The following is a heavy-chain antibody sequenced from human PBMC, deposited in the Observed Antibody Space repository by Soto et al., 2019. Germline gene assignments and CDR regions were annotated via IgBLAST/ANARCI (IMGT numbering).Heavy chain of an antibody. J-gene: IGHJ4*01. Sequence: ASVKVSCKASGYTFTSYGISGGGQAPGQGLEWMGWISAYNGNTNYAQKLQGRVTMTRDTSTSTVYMELSSLRSEDTAVYYCARGALPKSYDSSGYDKVYYFDYWG. V-gene: IGHV1-18*01. CDR3: ARGALPKSYDSSGYDKVYYFDY. CDR2: ISAYNGNT. CDR1: GYTFTSYG. D-gene: IGHD3-22*01.